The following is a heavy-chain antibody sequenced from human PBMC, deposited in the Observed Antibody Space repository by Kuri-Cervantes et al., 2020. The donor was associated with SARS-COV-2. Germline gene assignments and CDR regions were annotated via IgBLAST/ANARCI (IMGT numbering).Heavy chain of an antibody. V-gene: IGHV1-18*04. Sequence: ASVKVSCKASGYTFTSYGISWVRQAPGQGLEWMGWISAYNGNTNYAQKFQGRVTITADESTSTAYMELSSLRSEDTAVYYCARGYYYYGSGSYYHFDYWGQGTLVTVSS. J-gene: IGHJ4*02. CDR1: GYTFTSYG. CDR2: ISAYNGNT. D-gene: IGHD3-10*01. CDR3: ARGYYYYGSGSYYHFDY.